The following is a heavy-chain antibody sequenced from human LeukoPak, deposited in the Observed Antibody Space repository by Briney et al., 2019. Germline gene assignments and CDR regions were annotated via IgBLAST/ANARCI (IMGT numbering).Heavy chain of an antibody. D-gene: IGHD6-13*01. J-gene: IGHJ4*02. CDR2: IYSGGNT. V-gene: IGHV3-53*01. CDR3: AREGIAAAVGS. CDR1: GFTVSTNY. Sequence: GGSLRLSCAASGFTVSTNYMSWVRQAPGKGLEWVSVIYSGGNTYYADSVKGRFTISRDNSKNTLYLQMNSLRAEDTAVYYCAREGIAAAVGSWGQGTLVTVSS.